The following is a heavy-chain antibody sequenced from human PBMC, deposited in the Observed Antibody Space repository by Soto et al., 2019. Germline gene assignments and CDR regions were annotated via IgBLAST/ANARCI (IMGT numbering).Heavy chain of an antibody. D-gene: IGHD3-16*02. V-gene: IGHV3-30*18. Sequence: QVQLVESGGGVVQPGRSLRLSCAASGFTFSSYGMHWVRQAPGKGLKWVAFISYDGSNKYHADSVKGRFTISRDNSKNTLFLQMNSLRAEDTAVYYCAKALGELSPESYDYWGQGTLVTVSS. CDR3: AKALGELSPESYDY. J-gene: IGHJ4*02. CDR1: GFTFSSYG. CDR2: ISYDGSNK.